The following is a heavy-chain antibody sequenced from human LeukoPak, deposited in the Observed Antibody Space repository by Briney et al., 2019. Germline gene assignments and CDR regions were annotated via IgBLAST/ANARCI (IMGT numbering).Heavy chain of an antibody. J-gene: IGHJ4*02. CDR3: ARVGSSGYYSSPLNY. CDR2: INPNSGGT. V-gene: IGHV1-2*02. Sequence: ASVKVSCKASGYTFTGYYMHWVRQAPGQGLEWMGWINPNSGGTNYAQKLQGRVTMTRDTSISTAYMELSRLRSDDTAVYYCARVGSSGYYSSPLNYWGQGTLVTVSS. CDR1: GYTFTGYY. D-gene: IGHD3-22*01.